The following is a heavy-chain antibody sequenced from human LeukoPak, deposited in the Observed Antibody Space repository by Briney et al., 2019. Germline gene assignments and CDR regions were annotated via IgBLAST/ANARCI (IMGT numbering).Heavy chain of an antibody. V-gene: IGHV3-74*01. CDR3: AKESTASGWRHDAFDI. D-gene: IGHD6-19*01. CDR1: GFTFSSYW. J-gene: IGHJ3*02. Sequence: GSLRLSCAASGFTFSSYWMNWVRQAPGKGLVWVSRIASDGSSTTYADSVKGRFSIPRDNAKNTLYLQMNSLRAEDTAVYYCAKESTASGWRHDAFDIWGQGTMVTVSS. CDR2: IASDGSST.